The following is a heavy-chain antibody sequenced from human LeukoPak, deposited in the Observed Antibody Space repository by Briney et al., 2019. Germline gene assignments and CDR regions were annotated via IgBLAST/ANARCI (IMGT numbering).Heavy chain of an antibody. CDR1: GFTVSSTY. J-gene: IGHJ4*02. Sequence: GGSLRLSCVLSGFTVSSTYISWFRQTPGKGLEWVSVIFTTGTTYYADSVKGRFTISRDNSKNTLSLQMNSLRAEDTAVYYCAKALVVVVTAISFDYWGQGTLVTVSS. D-gene: IGHD2-21*02. V-gene: IGHV3-53*05. CDR2: IFTTGTT. CDR3: AKALVVVVTAISFDY.